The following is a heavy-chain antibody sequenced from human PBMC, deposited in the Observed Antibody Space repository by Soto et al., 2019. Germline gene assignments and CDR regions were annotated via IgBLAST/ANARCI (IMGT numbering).Heavy chain of an antibody. V-gene: IGHV4-38-2*01. J-gene: IGHJ5*02. CDR1: GYSISSGYY. D-gene: IGHD3-22*01. Sequence: SETLSLTCAVSGYSISSGYYWGWLRQPPGKGLEWIGSIYRGGSTYYNPSLNSRVTLSIDMTNNHVSLILNSVTAADTAVYYCARVGPWVPYYYDSSPYTFENWFDPWRQGTLVTVSS. CDR2: IYRGGST. CDR3: ARVGPWVPYYYDSSPYTFENWFDP.